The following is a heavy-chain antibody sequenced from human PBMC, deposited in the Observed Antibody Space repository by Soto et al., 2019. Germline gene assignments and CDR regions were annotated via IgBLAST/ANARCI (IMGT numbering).Heavy chain of an antibody. CDR3: ATDNLSGILYGGLDV. CDR2: IYYSGST. CDR1: GGSISSGDYY. Sequence: SETLSLTCTVSGGSISSGDYYWSWIRRPPGKGLEWIGYIYYSGSTYYNPSLKSRVTISVDTSKNQFSLKLSSVTAADTAVYYCATDNLSGILYGGLDVWGQGTTVTVSS. D-gene: IGHD2-8*01. V-gene: IGHV4-30-4*01. J-gene: IGHJ6*02.